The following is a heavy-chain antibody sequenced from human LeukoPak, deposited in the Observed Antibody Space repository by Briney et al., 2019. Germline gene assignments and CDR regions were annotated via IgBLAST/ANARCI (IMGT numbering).Heavy chain of an antibody. Sequence: PSETLSLTCTVSGDSFSSVTDYWAWIRQPPGKGLEWIGNIFYNGKTYYNPSLKSRVTISVDTSKNQFSLKLSSVTAADTAVYYCARAGTYSNDFDYWGQGTLVTVSS. D-gene: IGHD6-13*01. CDR1: GDSFSSVTDY. CDR3: ARAGTYSNDFDY. CDR2: IFYNGKT. V-gene: IGHV4-39*07. J-gene: IGHJ4*02.